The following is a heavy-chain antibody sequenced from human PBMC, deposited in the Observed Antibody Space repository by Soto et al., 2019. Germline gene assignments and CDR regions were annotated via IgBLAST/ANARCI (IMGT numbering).Heavy chain of an antibody. J-gene: IGHJ4*02. Sequence: EVKLLESGGGLIQPGGSLRLSCVASGFTFSSYGLSWVRQAPGKGPEWVSGISPTGGATYYVDSVKGRFSISRDNSRNTLFLQMNSLRAEDTAVYYCAKGTTTVTYIAEGCDSWGQGTLVTVSS. CDR3: AKGTTTVTYIAEGCDS. D-gene: IGHD4-17*01. CDR2: ISPTGGAT. V-gene: IGHV3-23*01. CDR1: GFTFSSYG.